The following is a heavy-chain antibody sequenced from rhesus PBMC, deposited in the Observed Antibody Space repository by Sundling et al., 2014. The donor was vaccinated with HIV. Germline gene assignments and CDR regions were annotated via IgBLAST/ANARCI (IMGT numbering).Heavy chain of an antibody. J-gene: IGHJ6*01. CDR1: GFTFSSYG. CDR2: INSGGGST. V-gene: IGHV3S42*01. D-gene: IGHD1-26*01. Sequence: EVQLVETGGGLVQPGGSLKLSCAASGFTFSSYGMSWVRQAPGKGLEWVSAINSGGGSTYYADSVKGRFTISRDNSKNTLSLQMNSLRAEDTAVYYCANWNYFYGLDSWGQGVVVTVSS. CDR3: ANWNYFYGLDS.